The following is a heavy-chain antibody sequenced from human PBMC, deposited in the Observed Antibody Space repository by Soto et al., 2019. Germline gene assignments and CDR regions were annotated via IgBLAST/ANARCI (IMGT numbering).Heavy chain of an antibody. V-gene: IGHV1-18*01. CDR2: ISAYNGNT. J-gene: IGHJ3*02. D-gene: IGHD2-2*01. CDR1: GYTFTSYG. CDR3: AREYCSSTSCYWKRLDAFDI. Sequence: ASVKVSCKASGYTFTSYGISWVRQAPGQGLEWMGWISAYNGNTNYAQKLQCRVTMTTDTSTSTAYMELRSLRSDDTAVYYCAREYCSSTSCYWKRLDAFDIWGQGTMVTVSS.